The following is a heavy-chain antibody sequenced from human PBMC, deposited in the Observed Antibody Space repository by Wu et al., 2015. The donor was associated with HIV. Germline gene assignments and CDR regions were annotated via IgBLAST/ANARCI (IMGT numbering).Heavy chain of an antibody. CDR3: ARDELLWPSYYYGMDV. V-gene: IGHV1-18*01. J-gene: IGHJ6*02. CDR1: GYTFTSYG. Sequence: QVQLVQSGAEVEKPGASVKVSCKASGYTFTSYGISWVRQAPGQGLEWMGWISDYNGNTNYAEKLQGRVTLTTDTFTSTAYMELRSLRSDDTAVYYCARDELLWPSYYYGMDVWGQGTTVTVSS. D-gene: IGHD3-10*01. CDR2: ISDYNGNT.